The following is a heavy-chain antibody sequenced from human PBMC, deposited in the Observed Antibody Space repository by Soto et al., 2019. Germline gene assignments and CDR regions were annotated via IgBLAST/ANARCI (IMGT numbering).Heavy chain of an antibody. CDR1: GYSFTSYW. V-gene: IGHV5-10-1*01. D-gene: IGHD6-6*01. CDR2: IDPSDSYN. CDR3: ARHGDSSSPNWFDP. J-gene: IGHJ5*02. Sequence: PGESLKISCKGSGYSFTSYWISWVCQMPGKGLEWMGRIDPSDSYNNYSPSFEGHVTISADKSISTAYLQWSSLKASDTAMYYCARHGDSSSPNWFDPWGQGTLVTVSS.